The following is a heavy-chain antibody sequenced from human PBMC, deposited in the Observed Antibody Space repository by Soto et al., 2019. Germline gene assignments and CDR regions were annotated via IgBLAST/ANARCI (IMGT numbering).Heavy chain of an antibody. CDR3: ARGRDCSSTSCLFDP. V-gene: IGHV3-53*04. D-gene: IGHD2-2*01. J-gene: IGHJ5*02. Sequence: SVKGRFTISRHNSKNTLCLQMNSLRAEDTAVYYCARGRDCSSTSCLFDPWGQGTLVTVSS.